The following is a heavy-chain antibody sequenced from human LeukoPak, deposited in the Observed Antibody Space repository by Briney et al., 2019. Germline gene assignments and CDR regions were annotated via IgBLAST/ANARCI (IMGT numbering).Heavy chain of an antibody. D-gene: IGHD2-8*02. CDR1: GFTFSSYS. CDR2: INSDGSRT. J-gene: IGHJ5*02. Sequence: GGSLRLSCAASGFTFSSYSMNWVRQAPGKGLVWVSRINSDGSRTNYADSVKGRFTISRDNAKNTLYLQMSSLRAEDTAVYYCARVLTGSWDWFDPWGQGTLVTVSS. V-gene: IGHV3-74*01. CDR3: ARVLTGSWDWFDP.